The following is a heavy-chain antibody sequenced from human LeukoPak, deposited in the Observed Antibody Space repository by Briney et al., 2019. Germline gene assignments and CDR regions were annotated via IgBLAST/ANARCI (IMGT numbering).Heavy chain of an antibody. CDR3: ARDRIKSGSYYFDY. CDR1: AFTLSDYS. Sequence: SRGSLRLSCAAPAFTLSDYSMNWVRQAPGKGLGWVSYISGRSSTIYYAASVKGRFTISRDNAKNTMYLQMNSLRAEDTAVYYCARDRIKSGSYYFDYWGQGTLVTVSS. J-gene: IGHJ4*02. V-gene: IGHV3-48*01. D-gene: IGHD1-26*01. CDR2: ISGRSSTI.